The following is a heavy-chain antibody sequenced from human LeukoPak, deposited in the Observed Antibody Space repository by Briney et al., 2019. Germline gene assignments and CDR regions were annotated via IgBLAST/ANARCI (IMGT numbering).Heavy chain of an antibody. CDR2: ISYDGSNK. Sequence: GGSLRLSCAASGFTFSSYAMHWVRQAPGKGLEWVAVISYDGSNKYYADSVKGRFTISRDNSKNTLYLQMNSLRAEDTAVYYCAIGSGWLDYWGQGTLVTVSS. J-gene: IGHJ4*02. D-gene: IGHD6-19*01. CDR1: GFTFSSYA. V-gene: IGHV3-30-3*01. CDR3: AIGSGWLDY.